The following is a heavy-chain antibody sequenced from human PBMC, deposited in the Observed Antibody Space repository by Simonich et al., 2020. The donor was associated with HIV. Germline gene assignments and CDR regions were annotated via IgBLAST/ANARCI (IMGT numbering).Heavy chain of an antibody. CDR1: GGTFSSHA. V-gene: IGHV1-69*13. Sequence: QVQLVQSGAEVKKPGSSVKVSCKASGGTFSSHAITWVQQAPGQGLEWMGEILPILGTANYAQKFQGRVTITADESTSTAYMELSSLRSEDTAVYYCARGHYYDSSGPMYFDYWGQGTLVTVSS. J-gene: IGHJ4*02. CDR3: ARGHYYDSSGPMYFDY. CDR2: ILPILGTA. D-gene: IGHD3-22*01.